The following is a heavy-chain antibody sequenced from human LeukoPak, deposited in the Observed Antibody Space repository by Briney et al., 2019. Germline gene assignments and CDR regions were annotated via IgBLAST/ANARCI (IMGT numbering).Heavy chain of an antibody. V-gene: IGHV4-59*01. D-gene: IGHD2-2*01. CDR3: ATGEYQLLAHYFDY. J-gene: IGHJ4*02. Sequence: VLIYYTRSTNYTPSLKSRVTISVDTSKTQFSLKLSSVTAADTAVYYCATGEYQLLAHYFDYWGQGTLVTVSS. CDR2: IYYTRST.